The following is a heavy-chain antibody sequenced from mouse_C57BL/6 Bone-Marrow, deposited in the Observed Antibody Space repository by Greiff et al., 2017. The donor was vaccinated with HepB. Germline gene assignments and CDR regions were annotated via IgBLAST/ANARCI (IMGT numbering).Heavy chain of an antibody. CDR2: IYPGSGNT. CDR3: ARSLLLRADY. V-gene: IGHV1-76*01. J-gene: IGHJ2*01. D-gene: IGHD1-1*01. CDR1: GYTFTDYY. Sequence: QVQLKQSGAELVRPGASVKLSCKASGYTFTDYYINWVKQRPGQGLEWIARIYPGSGNTYYNEKFKGKATLTAEKSSSTAYMQLSSLTSEDSAVYFCARSLLLRADYWGQGTTLTVSS.